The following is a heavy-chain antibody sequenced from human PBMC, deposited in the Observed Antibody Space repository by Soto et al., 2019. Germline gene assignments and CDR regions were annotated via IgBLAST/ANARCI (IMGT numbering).Heavy chain of an antibody. J-gene: IGHJ5*02. CDR1: GFSLSTSGVG. V-gene: IGHV2-5*01. Sequence: SGPTLVNPTQTLTLTCTFSGFSLSTSGVGVGWIRQPPGKALEWLALIYWNDDKRYSPSLKSRLTITKDTSKNQVVLTMTNMDPVDTATYYCAHTRRREGITIHPGVWFDPWGQGTLVTVSS. CDR2: IYWNDDK. CDR3: AHTRRREGITIHPGVWFDP. D-gene: IGHD3-10*01.